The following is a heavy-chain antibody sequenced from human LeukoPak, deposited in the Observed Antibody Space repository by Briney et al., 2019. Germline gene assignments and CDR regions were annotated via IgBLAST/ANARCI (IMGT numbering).Heavy chain of an antibody. Sequence: GGSLRLSCAASGFTFSIYWMNWVRQAPGKGLEWVANIKQDGTEKYYVDSVKGRFTISGDNAKNSLYLQMNSLRAEDTAVYYCARGGESWGQGTLVTVSS. V-gene: IGHV3-7*01. CDR3: ARGGES. CDR2: IKQDGTEK. D-gene: IGHD3-16*01. CDR1: GFTFSIYW. J-gene: IGHJ5*02.